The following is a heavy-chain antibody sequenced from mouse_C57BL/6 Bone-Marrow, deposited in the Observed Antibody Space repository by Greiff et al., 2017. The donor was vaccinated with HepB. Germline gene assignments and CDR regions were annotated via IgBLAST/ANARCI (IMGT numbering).Heavy chain of an antibody. Sequence: VQGVESGAELARPGASVKLSCKASGYTFTSYGISWVKQRTGQGLEWIGEIYPRSGNTYYNEKFKGKATLTADKSSSTAYMELRSLTSEDSAVYFCARSYYGSSYVYWGQGTTLTVSS. D-gene: IGHD1-1*01. J-gene: IGHJ2*01. CDR1: GYTFTSYG. CDR3: ARSYYGSSYVY. V-gene: IGHV1-81*01. CDR2: IYPRSGNT.